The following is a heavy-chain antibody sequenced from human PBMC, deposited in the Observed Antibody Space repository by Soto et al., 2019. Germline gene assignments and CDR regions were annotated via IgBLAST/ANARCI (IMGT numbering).Heavy chain of an antibody. D-gene: IGHD3-22*01. Sequence: SVKISCKASGGTFSSYAISWVRQAPGQGLKWMGGIIPIFGTANYAQKFQGRVTITADESTSTAYMELSSLRSEDTAVYYCARAGYYYDSSGYYLTYDYWGQGNLVPVSS. CDR1: GGTFSSYA. V-gene: IGHV1-69*13. J-gene: IGHJ4*02. CDR3: ARAGYYYDSSGYYLTYDY. CDR2: IIPIFGTA.